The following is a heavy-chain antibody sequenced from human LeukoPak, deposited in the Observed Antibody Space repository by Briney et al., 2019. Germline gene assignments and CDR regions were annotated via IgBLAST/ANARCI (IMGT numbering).Heavy chain of an antibody. V-gene: IGHV3-23*01. CDR3: ARDLFAQWLVPGDFDY. D-gene: IGHD6-19*01. J-gene: IGHJ4*02. Sequence: GGSLRLSCAASGFTFSSYAMSWVRQAPGKGLEWVSAISGSGGSTYYADSVKGRFTISRDNAKNSLYLQMNSLRAEDTAVYYCARDLFAQWLVPGDFDYWGQGTLVTVSS. CDR1: GFTFSSYA. CDR2: ISGSGGST.